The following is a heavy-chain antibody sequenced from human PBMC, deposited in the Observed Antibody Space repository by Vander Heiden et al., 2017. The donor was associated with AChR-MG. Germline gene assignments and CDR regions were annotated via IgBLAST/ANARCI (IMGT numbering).Heavy chain of an antibody. J-gene: IGHJ4*02. CDR2: ISYDGSNK. Sequence: QVQLVVSGLRVVQLGRSLRLPRPASGFTFRSYVVHWVRQAPGKGVEWVAVISYDGSNKYYADSVKGRFTISRDNSKNTLYLQMNSLRAEDTAVYYCAKDLPYCSGGSCYSILDYWGQGTLVTVSS. CDR3: AKDLPYCSGGSCYSILDY. CDR1: GFTFRSYV. V-gene: IGHV3-30*18. D-gene: IGHD2-15*01.